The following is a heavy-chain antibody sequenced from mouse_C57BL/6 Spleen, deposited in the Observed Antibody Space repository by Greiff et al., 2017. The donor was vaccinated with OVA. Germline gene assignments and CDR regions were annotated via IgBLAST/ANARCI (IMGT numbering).Heavy chain of an antibody. CDR1: GFTFSSYA. CDR3: TRDSNYDAY. Sequence: DVMLVESGEGLVKPGGSLKLSCAASGFTFSSYAMSWVRQTPEKRLEWVAYISSGGDYIYYADTVKGRFTISRDNARNTLYLQMSSLKSEDTAMYYCTRDSNYDAYWGQGTLVTVSA. V-gene: IGHV5-9-1*02. D-gene: IGHD2-5*01. J-gene: IGHJ3*01. CDR2: ISSGGDYI.